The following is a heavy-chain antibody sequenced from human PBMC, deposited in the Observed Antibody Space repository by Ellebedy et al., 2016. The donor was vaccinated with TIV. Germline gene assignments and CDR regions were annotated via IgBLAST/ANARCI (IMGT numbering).Heavy chain of an antibody. CDR1: GFTFNNFA. CDR3: AKDVEYVMSSGSDY. J-gene: IGHJ4*02. CDR2: ITGSGGST. V-gene: IGHV3-23*01. Sequence: GESLKISCAASGFTFNNFAMSWVRQSPGKGLEWVSGITGSGGSTFYADSVKGRFTISRDNSKNTLSLQLDSLRAEDTAIYYCAKDVEYVMSSGSDYWGQGALVTVSS. D-gene: IGHD6-19*01.